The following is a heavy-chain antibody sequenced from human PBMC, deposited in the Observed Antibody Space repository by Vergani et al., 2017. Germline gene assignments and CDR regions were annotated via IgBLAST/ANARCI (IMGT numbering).Heavy chain of an antibody. V-gene: IGHV3-33*01. CDR3: ARGGFSSSWYPN. CDR2: IWYDGSNK. CDR1: GFTFSSYG. J-gene: IGHJ4*02. D-gene: IGHD6-13*01. Sequence: VQLVESGGGLVQPGRSLRLSCAASGFTFSSYGMHWVRQAPGKGLEWVAVIWYDGSNKYYADSVKGRFTISRDNSKNTLYLQMNSLRAEDTAVYYCARGGFSSSWYPNWGQGTLVTVSS.